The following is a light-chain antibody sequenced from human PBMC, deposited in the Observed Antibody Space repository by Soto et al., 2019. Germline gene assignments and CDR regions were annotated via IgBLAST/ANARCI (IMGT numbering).Light chain of an antibody. V-gene: IGKV3-20*01. CDR1: QSVSSSY. CDR3: QQYGSSGT. CDR2: GAS. J-gene: IGKJ1*01. Sequence: SVLTQSPALLSWSPGERATVSCRASQSVSSSYLAWYQQKPGQAPRLLIYGASSRATGIPDRFSGSGSGTDFTLTSSRLEPEDFAVYYCQQYGSSGTFGQGTKVDI.